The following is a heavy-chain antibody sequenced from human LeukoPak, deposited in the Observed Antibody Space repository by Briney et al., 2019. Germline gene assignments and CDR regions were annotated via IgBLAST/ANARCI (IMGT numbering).Heavy chain of an antibody. V-gene: IGHV4-59*01. J-gene: IGHJ4*02. D-gene: IGHD3-22*01. CDR2: VYYSGST. CDR3: ATSSHDLLDTDY. Sequence: PSETLSLTCTVSGGSISSYYWSWIRQPPGKGLEWIGYVYYSGSTNYNPSLRSRVTISVDTSKKQFSLKLSSVTAADTAVYYCATSSHDLLDTDYWGQGTLVTVSS. CDR1: GGSISSYY.